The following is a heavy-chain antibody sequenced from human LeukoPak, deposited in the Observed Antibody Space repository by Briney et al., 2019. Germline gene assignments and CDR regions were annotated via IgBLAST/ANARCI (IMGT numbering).Heavy chain of an antibody. CDR1: GFTFSSYG. Sequence: PGGSLRLSCAASGFTFSSYGMHWVRQAPGKGLEWVAFIRYDGSNKYYADSVKGRFTISRDNSKNTLYLQMNSLGAEDTAVYYCAKDLTYYYDSSGDDAFDIWGQGTMVTVSS. V-gene: IGHV3-30*02. CDR2: IRYDGSNK. CDR3: AKDLTYYYDSSGDDAFDI. J-gene: IGHJ3*02. D-gene: IGHD3-22*01.